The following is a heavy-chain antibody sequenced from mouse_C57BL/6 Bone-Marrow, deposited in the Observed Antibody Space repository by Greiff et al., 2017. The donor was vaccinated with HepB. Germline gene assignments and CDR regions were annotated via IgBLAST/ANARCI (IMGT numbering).Heavy chain of an antibody. CDR2: IYPGDGDT. V-gene: IGHV1-82*01. CDR1: GYAFSSSW. Sequence: VKLQESGPELVKPGASVKISCKASGYAFSSSWMNWVKQRPGKGLEWIGRIYPGDGDTNYNGKFKGKATLTADKSSSTAYMQLSSLTSEDSAVYFCARRDYCGSLSYFDYWGQGTTLTVSS. D-gene: IGHD1-1*01. J-gene: IGHJ2*01. CDR3: ARRDYCGSLSYFDY.